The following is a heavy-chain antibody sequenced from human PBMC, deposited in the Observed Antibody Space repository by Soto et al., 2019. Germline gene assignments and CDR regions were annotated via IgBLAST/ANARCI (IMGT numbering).Heavy chain of an antibody. D-gene: IGHD3-9*01. CDR1: GFTFSSYS. CDR2: ISSSSSTI. CDR3: ARDLGLVGD. J-gene: IGHJ4*02. V-gene: IGHV3-48*02. Sequence: EVQLVASGGGLVQPGGSLRLSCAASGFTFSSYSMNWVRQAPGKGLEWVSYISSSSSTIYYADSVKGRFTISRDNAKNSRYLQMNSLRDEDTAVYYCARDLGLVGDWGQGTLVTVSS.